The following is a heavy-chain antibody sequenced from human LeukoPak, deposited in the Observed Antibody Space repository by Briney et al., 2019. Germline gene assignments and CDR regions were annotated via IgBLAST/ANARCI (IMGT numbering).Heavy chain of an antibody. D-gene: IGHD1-26*01. Sequence: GGSLRLSCAASGFTFSSYGMHWVRQAPGKGLEWVAFIRYDGSNKYYADSVKGRFTISRDNSKNTLYLQMNSLRAEDTAVYYCAKLPDSGSYYFDYWGQGTLVTVSS. CDR2: IRYDGSNK. V-gene: IGHV3-30*02. CDR3: AKLPDSGSYYFDY. J-gene: IGHJ4*02. CDR1: GFTFSSYG.